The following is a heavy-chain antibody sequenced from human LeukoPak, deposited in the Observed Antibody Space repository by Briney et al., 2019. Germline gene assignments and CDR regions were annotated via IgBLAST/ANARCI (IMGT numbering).Heavy chain of an antibody. CDR3: AKGSGRGYSYGLEY. V-gene: IGHV3-23*01. Sequence: GSLRLSCVAPGFTFSIYGMTGVRPAPGKEPGWVSLISGSAGSTYYADSVKGRFSISRDNSKNTMYLQMNSLRAEDTAVYYCAKGSGRGYSYGLEYWGQGTLVTVSS. CDR2: ISGSAGST. D-gene: IGHD5-18*01. J-gene: IGHJ4*02. CDR1: GFTFSIYG.